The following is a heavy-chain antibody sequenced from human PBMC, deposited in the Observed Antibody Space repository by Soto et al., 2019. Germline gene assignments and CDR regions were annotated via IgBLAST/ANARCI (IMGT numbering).Heavy chain of an antibody. V-gene: IGHV2-70*01. Sequence: SGPTLVNPTQTLTLTCTFSGFSLSTLGTCVTWIRQPPGKALEWLALINWDNNKYYSTSLKTRLTISRDTSKNQVVLTMTNVDPVDTATYYCARIPHCSDFYYMDYWGQGTLVTVSS. CDR3: ARIPHCSDFYYMDY. CDR2: INWDNNK. D-gene: IGHD2-21*01. CDR1: GFSLSTLGTC. J-gene: IGHJ4*02.